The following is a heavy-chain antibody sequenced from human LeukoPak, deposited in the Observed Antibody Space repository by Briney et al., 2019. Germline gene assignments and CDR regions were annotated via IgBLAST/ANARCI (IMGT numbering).Heavy chain of an antibody. CDR3: ARDHFYDSSGYQTPDY. D-gene: IGHD3-22*01. CDR1: GFTFSSYA. V-gene: IGHV3-30*01. J-gene: IGHJ4*02. Sequence: GRSRRLSCAASGFTFSSYAMHWVRQAPGKGLEWVAVISYDGSNKYYADSVKGRFTISRDNSKNTLYLQMNSLRAEDTAVYYCARDHFYDSSGYQTPDYWGQGTLVTVSS. CDR2: ISYDGSNK.